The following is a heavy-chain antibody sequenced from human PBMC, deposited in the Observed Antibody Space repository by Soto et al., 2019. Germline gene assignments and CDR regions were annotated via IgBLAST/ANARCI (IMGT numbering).Heavy chain of an antibody. J-gene: IGHJ3*02. D-gene: IGHD3-16*02. V-gene: IGHV3-73*01. CDR3: TRQDIITFGGVIAFDI. CDR2: IKNKANSYAT. Sequence: PGGSLRLSCGASGFTFSDSAIHWVRQASGKGLEWVGRIKNKANSYATGYAASVKGRFTISRDDSENTAYLQMNSLKTEDTAVYYCTRQDIITFGGVIAFDIWGQGTMVTVSS. CDR1: GFTFSDSA.